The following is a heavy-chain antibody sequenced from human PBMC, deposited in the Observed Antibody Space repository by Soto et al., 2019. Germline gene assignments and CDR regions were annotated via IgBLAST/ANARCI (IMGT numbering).Heavy chain of an antibody. D-gene: IGHD2-15*01. Sequence: ASVKVSCKASGYTFTGYYMHWVRQAPGQGLEWMGWINPNSGGTNYAQKFQGWVTMTRDTSISTAYMELSRLRSDDTAVYYCARPALVGRKNGMDVWGQGTTVTVSS. CDR2: INPNSGGT. V-gene: IGHV1-2*04. CDR3: ARPALVGRKNGMDV. J-gene: IGHJ6*02. CDR1: GYTFTGYY.